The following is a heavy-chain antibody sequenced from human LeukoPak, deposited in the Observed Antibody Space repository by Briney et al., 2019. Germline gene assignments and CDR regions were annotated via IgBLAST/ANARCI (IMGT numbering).Heavy chain of an antibody. CDR2: IYNGRST. D-gene: IGHD6-19*01. CDR1: GASTSSRY. J-gene: IGHJ4*02. Sequence: SETLSLTCSASGASTSSRYWSWIRQSPGRTLEWIGHIYNGRSTKYNPSLTSRVTISVDTSKNQFSLSLTSVTAADTAIYYCAQTTGWPGFDFWGPGALVTASS. CDR3: AQTTGWPGFDF. V-gene: IGHV4-59*08.